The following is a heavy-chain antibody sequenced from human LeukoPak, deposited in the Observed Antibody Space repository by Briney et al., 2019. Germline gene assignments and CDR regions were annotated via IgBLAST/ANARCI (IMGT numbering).Heavy chain of an antibody. D-gene: IGHD3-10*01. V-gene: IGHV4-59*01. CDR2: IYYSGST. J-gene: IGHJ5*02. Sequence: SETLSLTCTVSGGSISTYYWSWIRQPPGKGLEWIGYIYYSGSTNYKPSLKSRVTISVDTSKNQFSLKLISVTAADTAVYYCGRGGYYGSGNDFRFDPWGQGTLVTVSS. CDR1: GGSISTYY. CDR3: GRGGYYGSGNDFRFDP.